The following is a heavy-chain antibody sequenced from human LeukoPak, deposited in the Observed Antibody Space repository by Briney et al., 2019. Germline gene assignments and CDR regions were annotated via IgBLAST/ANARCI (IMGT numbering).Heavy chain of an antibody. V-gene: IGHV4-39*07. Sequence: SETLSLTCTVSGGSISSSSYYWGWIRQPPGKGLEWIGSIYYSGSTYYNPSLKSRVTISVDTSKNQFSLKLSSVTAADTAVYYCARELLQFYDSSGYYYPDAFDIWGQGTMVTVSS. CDR3: ARELLQFYDSSGYYYPDAFDI. CDR1: GGSISSSSYY. J-gene: IGHJ3*02. CDR2: IYYSGST. D-gene: IGHD3-22*01.